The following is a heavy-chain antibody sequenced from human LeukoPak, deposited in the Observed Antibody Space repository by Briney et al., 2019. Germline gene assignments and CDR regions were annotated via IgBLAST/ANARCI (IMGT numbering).Heavy chain of an antibody. CDR1: GGSISSYY. Sequence: SETMSLTCTVSGGSISSYYWSWIRQPAGKGLEWIGRIYTSGSTNYNPSLKSRVTMSVDTSKNQFSLKLSSVTAADTAVYYCARDGPDIVVVAPLDYWGQGTLVTVSS. CDR3: ARDGPDIVVVAPLDY. CDR2: IYTSGST. J-gene: IGHJ4*02. D-gene: IGHD2-15*01. V-gene: IGHV4-4*07.